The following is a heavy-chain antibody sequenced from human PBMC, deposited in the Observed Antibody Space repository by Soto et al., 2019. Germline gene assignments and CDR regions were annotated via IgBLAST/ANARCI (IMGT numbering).Heavy chain of an antibody. Sequence: ETLSLTCTVSGGSISSSSYYWGWIRQPPGKGLEWIGSIYYSGSTYYNPSLKSRVTISVDTAKNQFSLKLSSVTAADTPGYXCXRXXIAXAXNWYAHSGQGTLVTVSS. J-gene: IGHJ5*02. CDR3: XRXXIAXAXNWYAH. CDR1: GGSISSSSYY. D-gene: IGHD2-2*01. V-gene: IGHV4-39*03. CDR2: IYYSGST.